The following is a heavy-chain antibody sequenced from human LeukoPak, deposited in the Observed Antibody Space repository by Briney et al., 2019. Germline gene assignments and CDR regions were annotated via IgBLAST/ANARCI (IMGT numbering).Heavy chain of an antibody. CDR3: ARGLYSSTTYYDY. D-gene: IGHD6-13*01. Sequence: GGSLRLSCAASGFTFSSYAMSWVRQAPGKGLEWVSAISGSGGSTYYADSVKGRFTISRDNSKNSLYLQMNSLRAEDTAVYFCARGLYSSTTYYDYWGQGTLVTVSS. V-gene: IGHV3-23*01. CDR1: GFTFSSYA. CDR2: ISGSGGST. J-gene: IGHJ4*02.